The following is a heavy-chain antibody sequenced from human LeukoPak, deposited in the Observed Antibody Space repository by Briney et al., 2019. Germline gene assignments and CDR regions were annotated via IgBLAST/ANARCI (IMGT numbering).Heavy chain of an antibody. D-gene: IGHD2-15*01. CDR2: ISSSSSSYI. CDR1: GFTFSSYS. Sequence: GGSLRLSCAASGFTFSSYSMNWVHQAPGKGLEWVSSISSSSSSYIYYADSVKGRFTIPRDNAKNSLYLQMNSLRAEDTAVYYCARNQGDCSGGSCYRWGYYGMDVWGKGTTVTVSS. CDR3: ARNQGDCSGGSCYRWGYYGMDV. J-gene: IGHJ6*04. V-gene: IGHV3-21*01.